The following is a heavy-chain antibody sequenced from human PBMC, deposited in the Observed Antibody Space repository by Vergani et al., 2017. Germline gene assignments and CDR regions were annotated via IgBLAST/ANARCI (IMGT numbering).Heavy chain of an antibody. CDR2: IIPILGTA. Sequence: QVQLVQSGAEVKKPGSSVKVSCKASGGTFSSYAISWVRQAPGQGLEWMGRIIPILGTANYAQKFQGRVTITADESTSTAYMELSSLRSEDTAVYYCARARSRIQPNDAFDIWGQGTMVTVSS. CDR3: ARARSRIQPNDAFDI. V-gene: IGHV1-69*11. D-gene: IGHD5-18*01. CDR1: GGTFSSYA. J-gene: IGHJ3*02.